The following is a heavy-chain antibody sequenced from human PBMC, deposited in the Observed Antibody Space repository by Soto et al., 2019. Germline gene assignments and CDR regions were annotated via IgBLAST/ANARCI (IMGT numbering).Heavy chain of an antibody. CDR1: GYTFTSYG. CDR2: ISAYNGNT. Sequence: QVQLVQSGAEVKKPGASVKVSCKASGYTFTSYGISWVRQAPGQGLEWMGWISAYNGNTKYAQKFQGRVTMTTDTSTSTPYMELRSLRSDDTAVYYCARESSRSCHDYWCQGTLVTVSS. CDR3: ARESSRSCHDY. J-gene: IGHJ4*02. D-gene: IGHD6-13*01. V-gene: IGHV1-18*01.